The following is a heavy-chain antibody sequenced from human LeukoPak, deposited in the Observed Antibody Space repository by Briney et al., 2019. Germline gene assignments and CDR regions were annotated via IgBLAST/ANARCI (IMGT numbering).Heavy chain of an antibody. CDR3: ARATGGYSYGSWFDP. D-gene: IGHD5-18*01. CDR2: IYYSGST. J-gene: IGHJ5*02. Sequence: KPSETLSLTCGVYGGSLTGSYWSWIRQPPGKGLEWIGYIYYSGSTYYNPSLKSRVTISVDTSKNQFSLKLSSVTAADTAVYYCARATGGYSYGSWFDPWGQGTLVTVSS. CDR1: GGSLTGSY. V-gene: IGHV4-31*11.